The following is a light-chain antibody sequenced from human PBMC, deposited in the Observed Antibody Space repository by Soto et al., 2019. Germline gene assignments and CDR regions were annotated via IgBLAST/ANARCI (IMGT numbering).Light chain of an antibody. Sequence: DLQMTQSPSSLSASVGDRVTITCRASQSISSYLNWYQQKPGKAPKLLIYAASSLQSGVPSRFSGSRSGTDFTLTISSLQPEDFATYYCHQSYSTLYTFGQGTKLEIK. CDR1: QSISSY. CDR3: HQSYSTLYT. V-gene: IGKV1-39*01. CDR2: AAS. J-gene: IGKJ2*01.